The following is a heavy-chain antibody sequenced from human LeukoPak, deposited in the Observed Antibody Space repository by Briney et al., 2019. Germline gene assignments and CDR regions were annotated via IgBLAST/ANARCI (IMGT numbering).Heavy chain of an antibody. Sequence: PSQTLSLTCAISGDSVSSNSVAWNWIRQSPSRGLEWLGRTYYRPKWYNDYAVSVKSRITINPDTSKNQFSLQLNSVTPEDTAVYYCARQYIINWTLENLDYWGQGTLVTVSS. CDR3: ARQYIINWTLENLDY. D-gene: IGHD1-1*01. J-gene: IGHJ4*02. CDR1: GDSVSSNSVA. CDR2: TYYRPKWYN. V-gene: IGHV6-1*01.